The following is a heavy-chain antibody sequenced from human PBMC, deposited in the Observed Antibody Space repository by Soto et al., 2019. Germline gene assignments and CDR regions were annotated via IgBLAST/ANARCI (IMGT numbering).Heavy chain of an antibody. CDR1: GDSVSSNSAA. D-gene: IGHD2-15*01. J-gene: IGHJ3*02. CDR3: ARGDEINLEVVVAATRTGAFDI. Sequence: PSQTLSLTCAISGDSVSSNSAAWNWIRQSPSRGLEWLGRTYYRSKWYNDYAVSVKSRITINPDTSKNQFSLQLNSVTPEDTAVYYCARGDEINLEVVVAATRTGAFDIWGQGTMVTVSS. V-gene: IGHV6-1*01. CDR2: TYYRSKWYN.